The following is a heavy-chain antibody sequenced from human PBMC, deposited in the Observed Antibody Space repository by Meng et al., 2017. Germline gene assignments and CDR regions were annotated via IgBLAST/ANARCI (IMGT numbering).Heavy chain of an antibody. V-gene: IGHV3-48*03. J-gene: IGHJ1*01. Sequence: GESLKISCAASGFTFGSYEMNWVRQAPGKGLEWVSYISSSGSTIYYADSVKGRFTISRDNAKNSLYLQMNSLRVEDTAVYYCARVSGSRSWGDCDNFQHWGQGTLVTVSS. D-gene: IGHD6-13*01. CDR2: ISSSGSTI. CDR1: GFTFGSYE. CDR3: ARVSGSRSWGDCDNFQH.